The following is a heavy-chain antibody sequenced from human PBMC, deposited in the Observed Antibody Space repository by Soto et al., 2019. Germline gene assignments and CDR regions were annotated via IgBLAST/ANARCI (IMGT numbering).Heavy chain of an antibody. J-gene: IGHJ4*02. D-gene: IGHD1-26*01. CDR1: GFTFSSYA. CDR3: ARGGSYRPHPWSGFDY. Sequence: GGSLRLSCAASGFTFSSYAMHWVRQAPGKGLEWVAVISYDGSNKYYADSVKGRFTISRDNSKNTLYLQMNSLRAEDTAVYYCARGGSYRPHPWSGFDYWGQGTLVTVSS. CDR2: ISYDGSNK. V-gene: IGHV3-30-3*01.